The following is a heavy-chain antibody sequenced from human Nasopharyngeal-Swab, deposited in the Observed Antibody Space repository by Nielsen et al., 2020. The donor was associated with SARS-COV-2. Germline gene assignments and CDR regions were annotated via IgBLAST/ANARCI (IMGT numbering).Heavy chain of an antibody. Sequence: GESLKISCAASGFTFSSYAMHWVRQAPGKGLEWVAVISYDGSTYYADSVKGRFTISRDNSKNTLYLQMNSLRVEDTAVYYCANVPETMIVESPLSWGQGTLVTVSS. CDR2: ISYDGST. CDR1: GFTFSSYA. CDR3: ANVPETMIVESPLS. D-gene: IGHD3-22*01. V-gene: IGHV3-30-3*01. J-gene: IGHJ4*02.